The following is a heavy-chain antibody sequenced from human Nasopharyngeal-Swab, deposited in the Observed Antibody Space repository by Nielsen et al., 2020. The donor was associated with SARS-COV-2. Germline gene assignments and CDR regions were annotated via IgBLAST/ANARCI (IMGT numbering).Heavy chain of an antibody. D-gene: IGHD1-1*01. J-gene: IGHJ6*03. V-gene: IGHV1-2*04. Sequence: ASVKVSCKASGYTFTGYYMHWVRQAPGQGLEWMGWINPNSGGTNYAQKFQGWVTMTRDTSISTAYMELSRLRSDDTAVYYCARGAVQLERPPYYYYYMDVWGKGTTVTVSS. CDR3: ARGAVQLERPPYYYYYMDV. CDR2: INPNSGGT. CDR1: GYTFTGYY.